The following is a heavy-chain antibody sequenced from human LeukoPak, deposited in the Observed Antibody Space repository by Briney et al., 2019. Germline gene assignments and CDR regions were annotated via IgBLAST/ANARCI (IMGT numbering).Heavy chain of an antibody. CDR3: ARVDYYDSSHSRFDY. V-gene: IGHV3-48*03. CDR1: GFTFSSYE. Sequence: GGSLRLSCAASGFTFSSYEMNWVRQAPGKGLEWVSYISSSGSTIYYADSVKGRFTISRDNAKNSLYLQMNSLRAEDTAVYYCARVDYYDSSHSRFDYWGQGTLVTVSS. CDR2: ISSSGSTI. D-gene: IGHD3-22*01. J-gene: IGHJ4*02.